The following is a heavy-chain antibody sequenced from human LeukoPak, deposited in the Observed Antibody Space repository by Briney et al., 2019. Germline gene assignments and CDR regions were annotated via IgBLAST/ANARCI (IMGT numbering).Heavy chain of an antibody. V-gene: IGHV4-59*12. D-gene: IGHD5-12*01. CDR3: AREEGGYEPLDY. Sequence: SETLSLTCTVSGGSISSYYWQWIRQPPGNRLEWIGYVYYSGSTDYNPSLKSRVTISVDTSKNQFSLKLSSVTAADTAVYYCAREEGGYEPLDYWGQGTLVTVSS. CDR1: GGSISSYY. J-gene: IGHJ4*02. CDR2: VYYSGST.